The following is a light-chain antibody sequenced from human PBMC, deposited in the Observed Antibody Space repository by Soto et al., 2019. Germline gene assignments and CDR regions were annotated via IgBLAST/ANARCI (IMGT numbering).Light chain of an antibody. CDR1: QSLNSE. J-gene: IGKJ4*01. Sequence: DIQMTQSPSTLSASVGDRVTLTCRASQSLNSELTWYQQKPGKATNLLIYQASSLKGGVPSRFTGTGSGTEFTFTISSLQPGDSATYYCQQYNDYPLTFGGGTKVEIK. CDR3: QQYNDYPLT. V-gene: IGKV1-5*03. CDR2: QAS.